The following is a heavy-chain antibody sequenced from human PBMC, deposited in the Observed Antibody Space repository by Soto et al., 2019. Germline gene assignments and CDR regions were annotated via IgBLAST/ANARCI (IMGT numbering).Heavy chain of an antibody. CDR2: MNPNTGNS. D-gene: IGHD1-1*01. Sequence: QVRLVQSGAEVRKPGASVKVSCEASGYTFTSYDIYWVRQATGQGLEWMGWMNPNTGNSAYAHKFQGRVTMTSDTSISTAHMELSSLRSEDTAVYYCARRAETNGWNGFGADKYYFDFWGQGTLVTASS. J-gene: IGHJ4*02. CDR1: GYTFTSYD. V-gene: IGHV1-8*01. CDR3: ARRAETNGWNGFGADKYYFDF.